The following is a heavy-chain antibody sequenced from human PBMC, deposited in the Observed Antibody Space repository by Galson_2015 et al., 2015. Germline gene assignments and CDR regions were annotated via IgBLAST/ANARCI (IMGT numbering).Heavy chain of an antibody. V-gene: IGHV3-53*01. J-gene: IGHJ6*02. CDR3: ASNGATGGFNYLSH. CDR2: IYSDI. Sequence: SLRLSCAASGFTVTSDYMTWVRQAPGKGLEWVSVIYSDIFYADSVKGRFTISRDSSKNTVYLQMNSLRAEDTAIYYCASNGATGGFNYLSHWGQGTRVTVSS. CDR1: GFTVTSDY. D-gene: IGHD2-8*02.